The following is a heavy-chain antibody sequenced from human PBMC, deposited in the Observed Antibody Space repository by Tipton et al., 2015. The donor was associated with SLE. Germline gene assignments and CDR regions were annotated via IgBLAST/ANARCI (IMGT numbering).Heavy chain of an antibody. CDR1: GGSISSHY. V-gene: IGHV4-59*11. J-gene: IGHJ4*02. CDR3: ATTVASYFDY. D-gene: IGHD4-23*01. Sequence: LRLSCTVSGGSISSHYWSWIRQPPGKGLEWIGYIYYSGSTNYNPSLKSRVTISVDTSKNQFSLKLSSVTAADTAVYYCATTVASYFDYWGQGTLVTVSS. CDR2: IYYSGST.